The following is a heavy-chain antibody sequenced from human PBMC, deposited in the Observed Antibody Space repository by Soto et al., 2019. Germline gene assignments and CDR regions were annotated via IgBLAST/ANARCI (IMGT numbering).Heavy chain of an antibody. Sequence: ASVKVSCKASGYTFTGYYMHWVRQAPGQGLEWMGIINPSSGGTNYAQKFQGRVTMTRDTSTSTVYMELSSLRSEDTAVYYCARSGIAAADWGQGTRVTVSS. CDR3: ARSGIAAAD. V-gene: IGHV1-46*01. CDR2: INPSSGGT. D-gene: IGHD6-13*01. J-gene: IGHJ4*02. CDR1: GYTFTGYY.